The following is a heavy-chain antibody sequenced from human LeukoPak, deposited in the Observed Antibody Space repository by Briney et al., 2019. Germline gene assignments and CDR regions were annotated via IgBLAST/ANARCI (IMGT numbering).Heavy chain of an antibody. Sequence: GGSLRLSCAASGFTFSSYAMHWVRQAPGKGLEWVAVISYDGSNKYYADSVKGRFTISRDSSKNTLYLQMNSLRAEDTAVYYCARVVAMATIFFSPLGYWGQGTLVTVSS. CDR1: GFTFSSYA. J-gene: IGHJ4*02. CDR3: ARVVAMATIFFSPLGY. CDR2: ISYDGSNK. D-gene: IGHD5-24*01. V-gene: IGHV3-30-3*01.